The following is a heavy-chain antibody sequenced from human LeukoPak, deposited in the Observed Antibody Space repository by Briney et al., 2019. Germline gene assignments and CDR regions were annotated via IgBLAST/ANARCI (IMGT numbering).Heavy chain of an antibody. J-gene: IGHJ4*02. CDR1: GFTFSSYG. CDR3: AKDRFRIPTVTVFFDY. D-gene: IGHD4-17*01. Sequence: GGSLRLSCAASGFTFSSYGMHWVRQAPGKGLEWVAVISYDGSSKYYADSVKGRFTISRDNSKNTLYLQMNSLRAEDTAVYYCAKDRFRIPTVTVFFDYWGQGTLVTVSS. CDR2: ISYDGSSK. V-gene: IGHV3-30*18.